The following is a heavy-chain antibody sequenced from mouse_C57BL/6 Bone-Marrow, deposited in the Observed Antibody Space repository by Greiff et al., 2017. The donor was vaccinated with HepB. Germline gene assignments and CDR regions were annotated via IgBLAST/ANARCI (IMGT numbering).Heavy chain of an antibody. CDR3: ARVEDYGSTPYAMDY. CDR1: GYSITSGYY. Sequence: EVHLVESGPGLVKPSQSLSLTCSVTGYSITSGYYWNWIRQFPGNKLEWMGYISYDGSNNYNPSLKNRISITRDTSKNQFFLKLNSVTTEDTATYYCARVEDYGSTPYAMDYWGQGTSVTVSS. J-gene: IGHJ4*01. D-gene: IGHD1-1*01. V-gene: IGHV3-6*01. CDR2: ISYDGSN.